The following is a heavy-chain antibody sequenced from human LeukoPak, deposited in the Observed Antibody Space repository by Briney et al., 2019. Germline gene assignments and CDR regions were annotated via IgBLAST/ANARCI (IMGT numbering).Heavy chain of an antibody. D-gene: IGHD1-26*01. J-gene: IGHJ4*02. CDR3: ARGAIVGANFDY. CDR1: GFTFGRYW. V-gene: IGHV3-74*01. CDR2: ITTDGRGT. Sequence: GGSLRLSCADSGFTFGRYWMHWVRQAPGKGLVWVSHITTDGRGTSYADSVKGRFTISRDNAKNTLYLQMNSLRAEDTAVYYCARGAIVGANFDYWGQGTLVTVSS.